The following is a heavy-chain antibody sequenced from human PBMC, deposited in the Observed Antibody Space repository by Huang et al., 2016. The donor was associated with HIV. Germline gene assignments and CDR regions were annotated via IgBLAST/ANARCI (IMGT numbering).Heavy chain of an antibody. Sequence: EVQLVQSGAEVKRPGESLKISCKGSRYNFAGDWVGWGGQMPGKGLEWMGSIYFDDSDARYSPSLQGQVTISADTSLYSAYLQWTSLRASDTAIFYCARRRRGGFDIWGQGTLVTVSS. CDR1: RYNFAGDW. D-gene: IGHD2-15*01. J-gene: IGHJ3*02. V-gene: IGHV5-51*03. CDR2: IYFDDSDA. CDR3: ARRRRGGFDI.